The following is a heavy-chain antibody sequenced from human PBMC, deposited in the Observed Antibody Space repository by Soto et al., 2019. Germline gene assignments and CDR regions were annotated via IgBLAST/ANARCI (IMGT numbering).Heavy chain of an antibody. D-gene: IGHD5-12*01. J-gene: IGHJ5*02. CDR1: GITLSNYW. CDR2: IKQDGSEK. Sequence: GGSLRLPCIASGITLSNYWMTWRRQAPGNRPEWVAKIKQDGSEKYYVNSVRGRFTVSRDNAKSSLFLQMNSLRAEDTAVYYCAREASGYDTERGGFDPWAQGTLVTVSS. CDR3: AREASGYDTERGGFDP. V-gene: IGHV3-7*03.